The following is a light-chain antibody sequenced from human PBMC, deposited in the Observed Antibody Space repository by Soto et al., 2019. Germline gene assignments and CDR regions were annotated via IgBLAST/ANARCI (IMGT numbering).Light chain of an antibody. V-gene: IGKV3-15*01. CDR3: QQYNNWLT. Sequence: VMTQSPATLSVSPGERATLSCRASQSVDFNLAWYQQKAGQAPRLLIYDASTRATGTPARFSGSGSGREFTLTISSLQSEDFAVYYCQQYNNWLTFGGGTKIEIK. J-gene: IGKJ4*01. CDR1: QSVDFN. CDR2: DAS.